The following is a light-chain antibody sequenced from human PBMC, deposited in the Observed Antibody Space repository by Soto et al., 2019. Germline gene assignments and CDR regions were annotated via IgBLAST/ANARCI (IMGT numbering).Light chain of an antibody. CDR2: GAS. CDR1: QSVSTY. V-gene: IGKV3-20*01. CDR3: QQYGSSRWT. Sequence: DIVLTQSPGTLSLSPGERATLSCRASQSVSTYLAWYQQKPGQAPRLLIYGASSRATGIPDRFSGSGSGTDFTLTISRLEPEDFAVYYCQQYGSSRWTFGQGTKVDI. J-gene: IGKJ1*01.